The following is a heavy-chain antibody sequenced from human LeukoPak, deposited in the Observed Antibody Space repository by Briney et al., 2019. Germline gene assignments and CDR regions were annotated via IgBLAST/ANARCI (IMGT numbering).Heavy chain of an antibody. Sequence: GRSLRLSCAASGFTFSSYGMHWVRQAPGKGLEWVAVISYDGSNKYYADSVKGRFTISRDNSKNTLYLQMNSLRAEDTAVYYCAKRGPELAFDYWGQGTLDTVSS. CDR1: GFTFSSYG. V-gene: IGHV3-30*18. CDR2: ISYDGSNK. CDR3: AKRGPELAFDY. J-gene: IGHJ4*02. D-gene: IGHD6-13*01.